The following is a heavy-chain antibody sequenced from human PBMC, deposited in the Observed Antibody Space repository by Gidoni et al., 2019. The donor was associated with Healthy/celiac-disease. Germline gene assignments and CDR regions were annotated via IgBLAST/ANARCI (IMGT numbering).Heavy chain of an antibody. CDR3: ARDRGYYDSSGWLSAFDI. J-gene: IGHJ3*02. D-gene: IGHD3-22*01. V-gene: IGHV3-21*01. Sequence: EVQLVESGGGMVQPGGSLRLSCAASGFPFSSYSMNWVRQAPGKGLEWVSSISSSSSYIYYADSVKGRFTISRDNAKNSLYLQMNSLRAEDTAVYYCARDRGYYDSSGWLSAFDIWGQGTMVTVSS. CDR1: GFPFSSYS. CDR2: ISSSSSYI.